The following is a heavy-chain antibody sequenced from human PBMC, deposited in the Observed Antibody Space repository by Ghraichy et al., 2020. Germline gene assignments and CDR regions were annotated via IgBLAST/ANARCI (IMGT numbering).Heavy chain of an antibody. Sequence: LSLTCAASGFTVSSNYMSWVRQAPGKGLEWVSVIYSGGSTYYADSVKGRFTISRDNSKNTLYLQMNSLRAEDTAVYYCARTSGYDSSGYDTHYYYYYYMDVWGKGTTVTVSS. CDR1: GFTVSSNY. V-gene: IGHV3-53*01. D-gene: IGHD3-22*01. CDR3: ARTSGYDSSGYDTHYYYYYYMDV. J-gene: IGHJ6*03. CDR2: IYSGGST.